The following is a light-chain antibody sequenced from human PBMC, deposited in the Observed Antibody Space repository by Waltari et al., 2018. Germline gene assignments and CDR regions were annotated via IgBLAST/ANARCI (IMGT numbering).Light chain of an antibody. Sequence: QSALTQPASVSGSPGQSITISCIGTSSDVGGYKYVSWYPQYPGKAPKLIIYEVNNRPSGVSHRFAGSKSGNTASRTISGLQPEDEAAYFCDSYTSTSSLPYVFGTGTKVTVL. CDR3: DSYTSTSSLPYV. CDR1: SSDVGGYKY. J-gene: IGLJ1*01. V-gene: IGLV2-14*01. CDR2: EVN.